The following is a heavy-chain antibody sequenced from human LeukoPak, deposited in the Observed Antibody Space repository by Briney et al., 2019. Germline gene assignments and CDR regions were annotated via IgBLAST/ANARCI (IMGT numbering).Heavy chain of an antibody. D-gene: IGHD3-22*01. CDR1: GYTFTSYG. CDR3: ARGGPDYYDSSGYYLTWFDP. CDR2: INPSGGST. J-gene: IGHJ5*02. Sequence: ASVKVSCKASGYTFTSYGISWVRQAPGQGLEWMGIINPSGGSTSYAQKFQGRVTMTRDTSTSTVYMELSSLRSEDTAVYYCARGGPDYYDSSGYYLTWFDPWGQGTLVTVSS. V-gene: IGHV1-46*01.